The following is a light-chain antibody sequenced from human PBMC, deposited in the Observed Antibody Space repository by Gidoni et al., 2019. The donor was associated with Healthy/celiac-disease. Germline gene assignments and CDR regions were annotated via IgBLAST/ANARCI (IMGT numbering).Light chain of an antibody. CDR3: QQYYSTPIT. J-gene: IGKJ5*01. CDR1: QSVLYSSNNKNY. Sequence: DIVMTQSPDSLAVSLGERATINCKSSQSVLYSSNNKNYLAWYQQKPGQPPKLLIYWASTRESGVPDRFSGSGSGTDFTLTIISLQAEDVAVYYCQQYYSTPITFGQGTRLGLN. CDR2: WAS. V-gene: IGKV4-1*01.